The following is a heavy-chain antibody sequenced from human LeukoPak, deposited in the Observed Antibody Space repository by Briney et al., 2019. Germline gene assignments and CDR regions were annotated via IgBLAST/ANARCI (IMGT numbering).Heavy chain of an antibody. J-gene: IGHJ5*02. CDR3: ATDWRMGASRSWFDP. D-gene: IGHD1-26*01. CDR1: GYTLTELS. Sequence: ASVKVSCKVSGYTLTELSMHWVRQAPGKGLEWMGGFDPEDGETIYAQKFQGGVTMTEDTSTDTAYMELSSLRSEDTAVYYCATDWRMGASRSWFDPWGQGTLVTVSS. CDR2: FDPEDGET. V-gene: IGHV1-24*01.